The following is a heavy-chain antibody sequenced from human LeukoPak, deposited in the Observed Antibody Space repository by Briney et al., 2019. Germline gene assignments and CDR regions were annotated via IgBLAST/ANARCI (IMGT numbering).Heavy chain of an antibody. CDR1: GLIFGDYW. V-gene: IGHV3-7*01. Sequence: GGSLRLSCAASGLIFGDYWMTWVCQAPGKGLEWVANIKQDGSEEHYVDSVKGRFTISRDNARNSLFVQMNSLRVEDTALYYCARGARGSSSGYSWFDYWGQGTLVTVSS. CDR2: IKQDGSEE. CDR3: ARGARGSSSGYSWFDY. D-gene: IGHD3-22*01. J-gene: IGHJ4*02.